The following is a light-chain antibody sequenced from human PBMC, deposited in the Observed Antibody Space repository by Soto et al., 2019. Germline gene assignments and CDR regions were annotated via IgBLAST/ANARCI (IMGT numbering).Light chain of an antibody. CDR2: DVT. Sequence: QSALAQPASVSGSPGQSITISCTGSSSDIGSYNYVCWYQQRPGKAPKLIIYDVTSRPSGVSNRFSGSKSGNTASLTISGLQAEDEADYYCNSYTSLFTVRAVFGTGTKLTVL. CDR1: SSDIGSYNY. V-gene: IGLV2-14*03. J-gene: IGLJ1*01. CDR3: NSYTSLFTVRAV.